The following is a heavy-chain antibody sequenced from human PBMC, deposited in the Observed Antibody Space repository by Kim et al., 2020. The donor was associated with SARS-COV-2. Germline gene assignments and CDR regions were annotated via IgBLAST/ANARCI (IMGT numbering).Heavy chain of an antibody. Sequence: ASVTVSCKVSGYTLTELSMHWVRQAPGKGLEWMGGFDPEDGETIYAQKFQGRVTMTEDTSTDTAYMELSSLRSEDTAVYYCATVGYCSGGSCLGHYYYGMDVWGQGTTVTVSS. CDR3: ATVGYCSGGSCLGHYYYGMDV. J-gene: IGHJ6*02. CDR2: FDPEDGET. V-gene: IGHV1-24*01. CDR1: GYTLTELS. D-gene: IGHD2-15*01.